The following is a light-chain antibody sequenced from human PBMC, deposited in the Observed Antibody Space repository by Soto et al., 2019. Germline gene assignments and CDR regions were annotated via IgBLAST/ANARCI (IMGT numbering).Light chain of an antibody. CDR3: SSYTSSSTYV. Sequence: QSVLTQPASVSGSPVQSITISCTGTSSDVGDYNYVSWYQQHPGKAPKLMIFDVSNRPSGVSNRFSGSKSGNTASLTISGLQAEDEAEYYCSSYTSSSTYVFGTGTKVTVL. CDR1: SSDVGDYNY. J-gene: IGLJ1*01. V-gene: IGLV2-14*01. CDR2: DVS.